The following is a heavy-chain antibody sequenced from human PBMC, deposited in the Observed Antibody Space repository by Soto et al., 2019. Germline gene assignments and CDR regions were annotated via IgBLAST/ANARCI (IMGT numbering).Heavy chain of an antibody. J-gene: IGHJ4*02. CDR1: GFTFSSYA. CDR3: AKGYCSGGSCYSRVDY. CDR2: ISGSGGST. D-gene: IGHD2-15*01. Sequence: EVQLLESGGGLVRPGGSLRLSCAASGFTFSSYAMSWVRQAPGKGLEWVSGISGSGGSTYYADSVKGRFTISRDNSKNTLYLQVNSLRAEDTAVYYCAKGYCSGGSCYSRVDYWGQGTLVTVSS. V-gene: IGHV3-23*01.